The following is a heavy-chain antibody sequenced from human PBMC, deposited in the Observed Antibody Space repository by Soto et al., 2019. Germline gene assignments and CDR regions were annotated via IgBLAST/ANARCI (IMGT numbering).Heavy chain of an antibody. J-gene: IGHJ4*02. D-gene: IGHD3-22*01. V-gene: IGHV1-46*01. CDR1: GYTFTSYY. CDR3: ARGGKTYYYDSSGYYYGGYFDY. Sequence: ASVKVSCKASGYTFTSYYIHWVRQAPGQGLEWMGIINPSGGSTSYAQKFQGRVTMTRDTSTSTVYMELSSLRSEDTAVYYCARGGKTYYYDSSGYYYGGYFDYWGQGTLVTVSS. CDR2: INPSGGST.